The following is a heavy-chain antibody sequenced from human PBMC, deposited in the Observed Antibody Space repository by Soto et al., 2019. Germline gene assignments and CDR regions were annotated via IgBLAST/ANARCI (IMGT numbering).Heavy chain of an antibody. CDR3: ARASIAAAGYYFDF. J-gene: IGHJ4*02. CDR2: IYSGGST. CDR1: GFTFSTNY. V-gene: IGHV3-53*01. D-gene: IGHD6-13*01. Sequence: EVQLVESGGGLIQPGGSLRLSCAASGFTFSTNYMSWVRQAPGKGLEWVSVIYSGGSTYYADSVKGRFTISRDNSKNTLYLQMNSLRDEDTGVYYCARASIAAAGYYFDFWGQGTLVTVSS.